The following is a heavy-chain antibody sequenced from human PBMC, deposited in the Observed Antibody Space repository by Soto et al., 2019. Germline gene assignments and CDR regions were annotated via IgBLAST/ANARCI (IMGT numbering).Heavy chain of an antibody. D-gene: IGHD1-26*01. CDR1: GYTFTSYD. J-gene: IGHJ4*02. CDR2: MNPNSGST. Sequence: QVQLVQSGAEVKKPGASVKVSCKASGYTFTSYDVNWVRLAPGQGLEWMGWMNPNSGSTDYAQKFQGRVTMTRNISISTDYMELSSLRSEDTAVYYCASRVGATSFDFDYWGQGTLVTVSS. V-gene: IGHV1-8*01. CDR3: ASRVGATSFDFDY.